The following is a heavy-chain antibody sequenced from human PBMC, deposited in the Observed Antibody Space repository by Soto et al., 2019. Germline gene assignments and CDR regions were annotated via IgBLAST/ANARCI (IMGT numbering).Heavy chain of an antibody. CDR1: GGTFSSYT. CDR3: ARGGSGWYGIWFDP. CDR2: IIPILGIA. Sequence: QVQLVQSGAEVKKPGSSVKVSCKASGGTFSSYTISWVRQAPGQGLEWMGRIIPILGIANYAQKFQGRVTITADTSTSTAYMELSSLRSEDTAVYYCARGGSGWYGIWFDPWGQGTLVTVSS. V-gene: IGHV1-69*02. J-gene: IGHJ5*02. D-gene: IGHD6-19*01.